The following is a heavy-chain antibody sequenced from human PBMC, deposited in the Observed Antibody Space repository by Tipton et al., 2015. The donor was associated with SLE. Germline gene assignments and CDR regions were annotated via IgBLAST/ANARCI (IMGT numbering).Heavy chain of an antibody. V-gene: IGHV3-48*03. J-gene: IGHJ4*02. Sequence: SGFTFSSYTMHWVRQAPGKGLEWVSYISASGNTIYYSDSVKGRFTISRDNAKNSLYVQMNSLRAEDTAVYYCAGGGGGLFDYWGQGTLVTVSS. D-gene: IGHD2-15*01. CDR3: AGGGGGLFDY. CDR1: GFTFSSYT. CDR2: ISASGNTI.